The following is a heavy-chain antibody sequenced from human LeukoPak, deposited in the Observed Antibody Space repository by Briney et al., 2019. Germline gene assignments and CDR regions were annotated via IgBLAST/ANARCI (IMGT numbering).Heavy chain of an antibody. CDR1: GFTFSSYS. D-gene: IGHD3-22*01. CDR3: ARDDSSGYYAYNFDY. Sequence: PAGSPRLSCAASGFTFSSYSMNWVRQAPGKGLECVSSISSSSSYIYYADSVKGRFTISRDNAKNSLYLQMNSLRAEDTAVYYCARDDSSGYYAYNFDYWGQGTLVTVSS. V-gene: IGHV3-21*01. J-gene: IGHJ4*02. CDR2: ISSSSSYI.